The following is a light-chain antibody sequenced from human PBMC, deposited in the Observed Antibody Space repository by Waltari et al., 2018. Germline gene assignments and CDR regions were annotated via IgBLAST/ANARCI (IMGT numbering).Light chain of an antibody. V-gene: IGLV2-14*04. CDR3: SSYTSSSTWV. Sequence: WYQQPPSKAPKLMIYDVSKRPSGVSNRFSGSKSGNTASLTISGLQAEDEADYYCSSYTSSSTWVFGGGTKLTVL. J-gene: IGLJ3*02. CDR2: DVS.